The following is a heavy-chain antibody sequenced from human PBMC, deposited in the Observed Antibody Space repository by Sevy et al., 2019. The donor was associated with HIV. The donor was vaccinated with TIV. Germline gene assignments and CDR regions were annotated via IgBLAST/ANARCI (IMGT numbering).Heavy chain of an antibody. D-gene: IGHD3-10*01. CDR1: GFTFSSYS. CDR2: ISSSSSTI. Sequence: GGSLRLSCAASGFTFSSYSMNWVRQAPGRGLEWLLYISSSSSTIYSADSAKGRFTISNNNAQKSLYLHMNNLSAEDTAVYYCVRDLRVVRGVLRFDYWGQGTLVTVSS. CDR3: VRDLRVVRGVLRFDY. V-gene: IGHV3-48*01. J-gene: IGHJ4*02.